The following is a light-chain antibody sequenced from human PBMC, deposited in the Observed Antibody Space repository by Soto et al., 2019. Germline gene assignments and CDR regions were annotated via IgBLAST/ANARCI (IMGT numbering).Light chain of an antibody. J-gene: IGKJ1*01. CDR3: QXYNNWPRT. CDR2: GAS. V-gene: IGKV3-15*01. CDR1: QSVSSN. Sequence: EIVMTQSPATLSVSPGERATLSCRASQSVSSNLAWYQQKLGQAPRLLIYGASTRATGIPDRFSGSGSGTEFTLTISSLQSEDFAVYYCQXYNNWPRTXGQGTKVDIK.